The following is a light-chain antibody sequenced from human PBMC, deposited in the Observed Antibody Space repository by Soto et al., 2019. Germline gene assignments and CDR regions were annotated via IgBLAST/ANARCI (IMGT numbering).Light chain of an antibody. CDR1: QSISSY. CDR2: DAS. J-gene: IGKJ1*01. CDR3: QQLTDWPPQWT. V-gene: IGKV3-11*01. Sequence: EVVLTQSPDTLSLPPGVRATLSCRASQSISSYLAWYQQKPGQAPRLLLYDASSRATGIPARFSGSGSGTDFTLTISSLEPEDFAVYYCQQLTDWPPQWTFGQGTKVEIK.